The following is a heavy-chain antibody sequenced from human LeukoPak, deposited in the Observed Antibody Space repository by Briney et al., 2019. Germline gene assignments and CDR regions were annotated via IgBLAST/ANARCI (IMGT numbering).Heavy chain of an antibody. J-gene: IGHJ4*02. CDR2: IRYDGSNK. CDR1: GFTFSSYG. V-gene: IGHV3-30*02. D-gene: IGHD2-2*01. CDR3: AKGFIVVVPAAFDY. Sequence: GGSLRLSSAASGFTFSSYGMHWVRQAPGKGLGWVAFIRYDGSNKYYADSVEGRFTISRDNSKNTLYLQMNSLRAEDTAVYYCAKGFIVVVPAAFDYWGQGTLVTVSS.